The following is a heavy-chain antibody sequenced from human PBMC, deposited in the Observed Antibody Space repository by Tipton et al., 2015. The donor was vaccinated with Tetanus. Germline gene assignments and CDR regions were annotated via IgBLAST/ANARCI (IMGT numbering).Heavy chain of an antibody. J-gene: IGHJ5*02. D-gene: IGHD2-15*01. V-gene: IGHV4-39*01. CDR1: GGSIIVSNFY. CDR2: IHYTGST. CDR3: ARQSCSGGSCRFDP. Sequence: TLSLICRVSGGSIIVSNFYWGWIRQPPGKGLEWIGSIHYTGSTYLNPFLKSRVTISVDTPNNLFSLNLTSVTAADTAFYYCARQSCSGGSCRFDPWGQGTLVTVSS.